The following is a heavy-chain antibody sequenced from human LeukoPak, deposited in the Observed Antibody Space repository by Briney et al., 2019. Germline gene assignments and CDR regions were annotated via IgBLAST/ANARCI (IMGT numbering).Heavy chain of an antibody. D-gene: IGHD3-22*01. J-gene: IGHJ3*02. Sequence: SVKVSCKASGGTFSSYAISWVRQAPGQGLEWMGGIIPIFGTANCAQKFQGRVTITTDESTSTAYMELSSLRSEDTAVYYCARAFGYYDSSGYLWAFDIWGQGTMVTVSS. CDR1: GGTFSSYA. CDR3: ARAFGYYDSSGYLWAFDI. CDR2: IIPIFGTA. V-gene: IGHV1-69*05.